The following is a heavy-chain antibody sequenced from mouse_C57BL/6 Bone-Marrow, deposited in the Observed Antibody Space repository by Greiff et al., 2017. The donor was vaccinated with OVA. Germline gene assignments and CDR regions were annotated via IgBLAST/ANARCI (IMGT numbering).Heavy chain of an antibody. CDR3: ARTAYYGNLGAMDY. V-gene: IGHV2-2*01. Sequence: VQLKESGPGLVQPSQSLSITCTVSGFSLTSYGVHWVRQSPGKGLEWLGVIWSGGSTDYNAAFISRLSISKDNSKSQVFFKMNSLQADDTAIYYCARTAYYGNLGAMDYWGQGTSVTVSS. J-gene: IGHJ4*01. CDR1: GFSLTSYG. CDR2: IWSGGST. D-gene: IGHD2-10*01.